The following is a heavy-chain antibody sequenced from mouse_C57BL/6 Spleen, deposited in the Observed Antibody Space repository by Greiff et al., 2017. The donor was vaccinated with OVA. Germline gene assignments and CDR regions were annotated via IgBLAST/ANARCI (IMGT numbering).Heavy chain of an antibody. Sequence: QVQLQPSGAELVRPGTSVKVSCQASGYAFTNYLIEWVQQRPGQGLEWIGVINPGSGDTNYNETFKGTATLTADKSSSTAYMQLSSLTSEDSAVYCCARPGDYDYGGPWFAYWGQGTLVTVSA. V-gene: IGHV1-54*01. CDR1: GYAFTNYL. CDR2: INPGSGDT. D-gene: IGHD2-4*01. J-gene: IGHJ3*01. CDR3: ARPGDYDYGGPWFAY.